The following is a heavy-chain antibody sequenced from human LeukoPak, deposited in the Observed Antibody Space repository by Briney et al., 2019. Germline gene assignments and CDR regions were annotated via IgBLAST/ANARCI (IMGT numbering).Heavy chain of an antibody. D-gene: IGHD6-13*01. J-gene: IGHJ3*02. CDR3: ARVEAEGRLVGAFDI. CDR2: MSSSSNYM. CDR1: GLTFSSYS. V-gene: IGHV3-21*01. Sequence: PGGSLRLSCAASGLTFSSYSMNWVRQAPGKGLEWVSSMSSSSNYMYYADSVKGRFTISRDNANNSLYLQMNSLRAEDTAVYYCARVEAEGRLVGAFDIWGQGTVVTVSS.